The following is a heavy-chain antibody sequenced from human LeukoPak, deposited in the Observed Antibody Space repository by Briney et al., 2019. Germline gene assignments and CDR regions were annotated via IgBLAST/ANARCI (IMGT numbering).Heavy chain of an antibody. CDR2: IRSKTDGGTT. CDR1: GFTFSNAW. V-gene: IGHV3-15*01. Sequence: GGALRLSCAASGFTFSNAWMSWVRPAPGKGVEWVGRIRSKTDGGTTDYAAPVKSRFTISRDDSKNTLYLQMDSLKTEDTAVYYCTTATYHWGQGTLVTVSS. J-gene: IGHJ5*02. CDR3: TTATYH.